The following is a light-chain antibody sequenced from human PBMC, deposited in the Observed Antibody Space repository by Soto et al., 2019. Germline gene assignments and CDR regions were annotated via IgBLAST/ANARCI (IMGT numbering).Light chain of an antibody. CDR2: GAS. CDR3: QQYGSSYPWT. V-gene: IGKV3-20*01. Sequence: EIVLTQSPGTLSLSPGGRATLSCSASRIVSSNYLAWYQQKPGQAPRLLIYGASSRATGIPDRFSGSGSGTDFTLTIRRLEPEDFAVYYCQQYGSSYPWTFGQGTKVDIK. J-gene: IGKJ1*01. CDR1: RIVSSNY.